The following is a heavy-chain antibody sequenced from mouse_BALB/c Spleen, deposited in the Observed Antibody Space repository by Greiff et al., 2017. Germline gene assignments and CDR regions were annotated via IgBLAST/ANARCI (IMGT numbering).Heavy chain of an antibody. CDR1: GFTFSSYT. D-gene: IGHD1-1*01. V-gene: IGHV5-6-4*01. CDR3: TREGTTVAHYFDY. CDR2: ISSGGSYT. Sequence: EVKLEESGGGLVKPGGSLKLSCAASGFTFSSYTMSWVRQTPEKRLEWVATISSGGSYTYYPDSVKGRFTISRDNAKNTLYLQMSSLKSEDTAMYYCTREGTTVAHYFDYWGQGTTLTVSS. J-gene: IGHJ2*01.